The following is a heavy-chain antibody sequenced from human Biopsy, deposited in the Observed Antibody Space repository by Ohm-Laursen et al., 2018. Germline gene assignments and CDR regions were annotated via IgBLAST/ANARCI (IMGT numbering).Heavy chain of an antibody. V-gene: IGHV4-34*01. CDR1: GGSFSGYY. CDR2: INHSGST. CDR3: ARGRLRAVARFDY. Sequence: TLSLTWAVYGGSFSGYYWGWIRQPPGKGLEWIGEINHSGSTNYNPSLKSRVTISVDTSKNQFSLKLSSVTAADTAVYYCARGRLRAVARFDYWGQGTLVTVSS. J-gene: IGHJ4*02. D-gene: IGHD6-19*01.